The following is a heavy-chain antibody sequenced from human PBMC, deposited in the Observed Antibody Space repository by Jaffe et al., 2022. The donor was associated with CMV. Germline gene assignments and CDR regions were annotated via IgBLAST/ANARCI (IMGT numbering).Heavy chain of an antibody. D-gene: IGHD2-2*02. Sequence: QVQLQESGPGLVKPSETLSLTCTVSGGSISSYYWSWIRQPPGKGLEWIGYIYYSGSTNYNPSLKSRVTISVDTSKNQFSLKLSSVTAADTAVYYCARGSFYCSSTSCYNFNFDYWGQGTLVTVSS. V-gene: IGHV4-59*08. CDR2: IYYSGST. J-gene: IGHJ4*02. CDR3: ARGSFYCSSTSCYNFNFDY. CDR1: GGSISSYY.